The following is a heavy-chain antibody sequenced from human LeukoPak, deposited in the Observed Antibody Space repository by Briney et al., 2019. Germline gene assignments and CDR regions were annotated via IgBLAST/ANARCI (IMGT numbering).Heavy chain of an antibody. CDR2: ISSDGSNK. Sequence: PGGSLRLSCAASGFTFSNYAMRWVRQAPGKGLEWVAVISSDGSNKYYADSVKGRFTISRDNSKNTLYLQMTSLRAEDTAVYYCFFPDVTGKVYWGQGTLVTVSS. D-gene: IGHD1-1*01. J-gene: IGHJ4*02. CDR3: FFPDVTGKVY. V-gene: IGHV3-30-3*01. CDR1: GFTFSNYA.